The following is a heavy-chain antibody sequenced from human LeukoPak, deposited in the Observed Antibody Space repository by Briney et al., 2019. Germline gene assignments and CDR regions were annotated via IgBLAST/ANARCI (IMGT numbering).Heavy chain of an antibody. V-gene: IGHV3-30-3*01. CDR2: ISFDGSNK. CDR3: GREGGGGVIPFKM. CDR1: GFSFSNYA. Sequence: GGSLRLSCVASGFSFSNYAIHWVRQAPGKGLEWVALISFDGSNKTYADSVKGRFTISRDDSKNTVYLQRNSLRVEDTAVFHCGREGGGGVIPFKMWGQGTLVTVSS. J-gene: IGHJ4*02. D-gene: IGHD3-16*02.